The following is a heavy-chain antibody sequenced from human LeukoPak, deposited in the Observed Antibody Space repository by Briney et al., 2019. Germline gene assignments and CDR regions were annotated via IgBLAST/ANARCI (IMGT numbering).Heavy chain of an antibody. CDR1: GFTFSSYG. J-gene: IGHJ4*02. D-gene: IGHD3-9*01. V-gene: IGHV3-30*02. CDR3: ARGPPYYDILTGPLEGFDY. CDR2: IRYDGSNK. Sequence: GGSLRLSCAASGFTFSSYGMHWVRQAPGKGLEWVAFIRYDGSNKYYADSVKGRFTISRDNSKNTLYLQMNSLRAEDTAVYYCARGPPYYDILTGPLEGFDYWGQGTLVTVSS.